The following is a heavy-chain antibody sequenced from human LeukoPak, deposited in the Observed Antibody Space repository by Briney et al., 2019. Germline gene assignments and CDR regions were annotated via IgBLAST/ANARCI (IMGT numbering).Heavy chain of an antibody. Sequence: GESLQISCKGSGYSFANYWIGWVRQMPGKGLEWMGIIYPGDSDTRYSPSFQGQVTISADKSISTAYLQWSSLKASDTAVYYCARREGGWYLDYWGQGTLVTVSS. CDR1: GYSFANYW. J-gene: IGHJ4*02. CDR3: ARREGGWYLDY. V-gene: IGHV5-51*01. D-gene: IGHD6-19*01. CDR2: IYPGDSDT.